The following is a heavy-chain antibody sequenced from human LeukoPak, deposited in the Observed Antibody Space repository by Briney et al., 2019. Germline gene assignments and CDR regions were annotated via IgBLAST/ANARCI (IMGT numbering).Heavy chain of an antibody. CDR3: ARDDCSSTSCYNWFDP. Sequence: ASVKVSCKASGYIFSGYYIHWVRQAPGQGLEWMGWINPNSGGTNYAQKFQGRVTMTRDTSISTAYMELSRLRSDDTAVYYCARDDCSSTSCYNWFDPWGQGTLVTVSS. CDR1: GYIFSGYY. V-gene: IGHV1-2*02. D-gene: IGHD2-2*01. CDR2: INPNSGGT. J-gene: IGHJ5*02.